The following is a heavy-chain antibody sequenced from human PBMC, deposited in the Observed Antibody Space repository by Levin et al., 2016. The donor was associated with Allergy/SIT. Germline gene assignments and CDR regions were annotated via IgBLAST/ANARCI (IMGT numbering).Heavy chain of an antibody. Sequence: WIRQPPGKGLEWIGEINHSGSTNYNPSLKSRVTISVDTSKNQFSLKLSSVTAADTAVYYCARISRRYYGSGSYRGPNNWFDPWGQGTLVTVSS. D-gene: IGHD3-10*01. CDR2: INHSGST. J-gene: IGHJ5*02. CDR3: ARISRRYYGSGSYRGPNNWFDP. V-gene: IGHV4-34*01.